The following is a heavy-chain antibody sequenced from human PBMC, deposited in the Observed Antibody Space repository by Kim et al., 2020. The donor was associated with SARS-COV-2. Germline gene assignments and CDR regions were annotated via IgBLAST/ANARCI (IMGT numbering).Heavy chain of an antibody. J-gene: IGHJ4*02. CDR3: AREQYQPLPHYFDY. CDR2: ISYDGSNK. CDR1: GFTFSSYA. D-gene: IGHD2-2*01. V-gene: IGHV3-30-3*01. Sequence: GGSLRLSCAASGFTFSSYAMHWVRQAPGKGLEWVAVISYDGSNKYYADSVKGRFTISRDNSKNTLYLQMNSLRAEDTAVYYCAREQYQPLPHYFDYWGQGTLVTVSS.